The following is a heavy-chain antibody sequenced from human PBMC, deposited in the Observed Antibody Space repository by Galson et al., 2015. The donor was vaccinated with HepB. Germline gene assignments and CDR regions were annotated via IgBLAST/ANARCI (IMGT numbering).Heavy chain of an antibody. J-gene: IGHJ4*02. D-gene: IGHD6-19*01. CDR2: IYWNDDK. V-gene: IGHV2-5*01. Sequence: PALVKPTQTLTLTCTFSGFSLSTSGVGVGWLRQPPGKALEWLALIYWNDDKRYSPSLKSRLTITKDTSKNQVVLTMTNMDPVDTATYYCAHRLVAGPFDYWGQGTLVTVSS. CDR1: GFSLSTSGVG. CDR3: AHRLVAGPFDY.